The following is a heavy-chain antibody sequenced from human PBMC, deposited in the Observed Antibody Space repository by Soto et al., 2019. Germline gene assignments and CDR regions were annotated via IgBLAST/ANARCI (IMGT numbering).Heavy chain of an antibody. Sequence: QVQLVESGGGVVQPGRSLRLSCAASGFTFSSYGMHWVRQAPGKGLEWVAVISYDGSNKYYADSVKGRFTISRDNSKNTLYLQMNSLRAEDTAVYYCAKFRGYDFWSGYGEIDFDYWGQGTLVTVSS. CDR2: ISYDGSNK. V-gene: IGHV3-30*18. D-gene: IGHD3-3*01. CDR1: GFTFSSYG. CDR3: AKFRGYDFWSGYGEIDFDY. J-gene: IGHJ4*02.